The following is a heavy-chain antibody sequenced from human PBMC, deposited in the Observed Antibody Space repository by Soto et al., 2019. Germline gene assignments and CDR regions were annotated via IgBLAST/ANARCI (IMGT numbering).Heavy chain of an antibody. CDR2: ISGSGGGT. D-gene: IGHD3-22*01. CDR3: AKDLRITMIVVVITSFDY. Sequence: GGSLRLSCAASGFTFSSYAMSWVRQAPGKGLEWVSAISGSGGGTYYADSVKGRFTISRDNSKNTLYLQMNSLRAEDTAVYYCAKDLRITMIVVVITSFDYWGQGTLVTVSS. CDR1: GFTFSSYA. V-gene: IGHV3-23*01. J-gene: IGHJ4*02.